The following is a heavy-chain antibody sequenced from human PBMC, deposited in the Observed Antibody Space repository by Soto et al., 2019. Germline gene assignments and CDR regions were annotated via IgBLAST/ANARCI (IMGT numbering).Heavy chain of an antibody. V-gene: IGHV4-59*01. CDR1: GGSISSYY. Sequence: SETLSLTXTVSGGSISSYYWSWIRQPPGKGLEWIGYIYYSGSTNYNPSLKSRVTISVDTSKNQFSLKLSSVTAADTAVYYCAREVPTTRYSFYDYWGQGTLVTVSS. D-gene: IGHD5-18*01. CDR2: IYYSGST. CDR3: AREVPTTRYSFYDY. J-gene: IGHJ4*02.